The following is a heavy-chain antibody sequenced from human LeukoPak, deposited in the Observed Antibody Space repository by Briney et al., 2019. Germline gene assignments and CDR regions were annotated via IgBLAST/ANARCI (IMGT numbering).Heavy chain of an antibody. V-gene: IGHV4-59*12. CDR1: GGSISSYY. CDR3: ARDRQEYSSSWYLNWFDP. D-gene: IGHD6-13*01. Sequence: SETLSLTCTVSGGSISSYYWSWIRQPPGKGLEWIGYIYYSGSTNYNPSLKSRVTISVDTSKNQFSLKLSSVTAADTAVYYCARDRQEYSSSWYLNWFDPWGQGTLVTVS. J-gene: IGHJ5*02. CDR2: IYYSGST.